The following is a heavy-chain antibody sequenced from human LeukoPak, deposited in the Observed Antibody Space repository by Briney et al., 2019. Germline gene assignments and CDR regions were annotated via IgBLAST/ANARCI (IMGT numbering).Heavy chain of an antibody. CDR2: INHSGST. V-gene: IGHV4-34*01. J-gene: IGHJ5*02. Sequence: SETLSLTCAVYGGSFSGYYWSWIRQPPGKGLEWIGEINHSGSTNYNPSLKSRVTTSVDTSKNQFSLKLSSVAAADTAVYYCARARGGYSSGWFDPWGQGTLVTVSS. CDR1: GGSFSGYY. D-gene: IGHD5-18*01. CDR3: ARARGGYSSGWFDP.